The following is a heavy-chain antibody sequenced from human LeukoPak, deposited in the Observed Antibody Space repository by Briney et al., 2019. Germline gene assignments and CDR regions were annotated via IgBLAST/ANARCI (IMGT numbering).Heavy chain of an antibody. CDR1: GGSFSGYY. CDR3: ARGTTDCSGGSCYAEYYYGMDV. Sequence: SETLSLTCAVYGGSFSGYYWSWLRQPPGKGLEWIGEINHSGSTNYNPSLTSRVTISVDTSKNQFSLKLSSVTAADTAVYYCARGTTDCSGGSCYAEYYYGMDVWGQGTTVTVSS. D-gene: IGHD2-15*01. CDR2: INHSGST. V-gene: IGHV4-34*01. J-gene: IGHJ6*02.